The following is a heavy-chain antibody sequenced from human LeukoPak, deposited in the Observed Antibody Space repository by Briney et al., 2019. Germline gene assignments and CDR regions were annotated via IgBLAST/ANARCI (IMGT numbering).Heavy chain of an antibody. V-gene: IGHV1-18*01. CDR2: ISAYNGNT. D-gene: IGHD2-2*01. CDR1: GYTFTSYG. Sequence: SVKVSCKASGYTFTSYGISWVRQAPGQGLEWMGWISAYNGNTNYAQKLQGRVTMTTDTSTSTAYMELRSLRSDDTAVYYCARGAQPYCSSTSCYPLDPWGQGTLVTVSS. CDR3: ARGAQPYCSSTSCYPLDP. J-gene: IGHJ5*02.